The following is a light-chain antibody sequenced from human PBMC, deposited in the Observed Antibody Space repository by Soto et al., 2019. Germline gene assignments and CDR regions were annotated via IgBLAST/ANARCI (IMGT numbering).Light chain of an antibody. CDR3: QQYNNYPFT. CDR2: AAS. V-gene: IGKV1-16*01. CDR1: QDVRND. J-gene: IGKJ3*01. Sequence: DIQMTQSPSSLSASVGDRVTITCRAGQDVRNDVAWYHQKAGKAPKSLISAASTLQSGVPSRFSGSGSGTDFTLTISSLQPEDFATYYCQQYNNYPFTFGPGTKVDIK.